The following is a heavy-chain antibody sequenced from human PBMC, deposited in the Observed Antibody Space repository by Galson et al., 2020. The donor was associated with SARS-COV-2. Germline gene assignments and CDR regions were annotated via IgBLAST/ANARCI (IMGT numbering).Heavy chain of an antibody. D-gene: IGHD6-13*01. CDR1: GLTFINYE. J-gene: IGHJ3*01. CDR3: ASPYLAAASFFGAFDL. CDR2: ISDSGTNI. V-gene: IGHV3-48*03. Sequence: GESLKLSCAASGLTFINYEMHWVRQAPGKGLEWISYISDSGTNIYYADSVKGRFTISRDNAKNSVYLQMTSLRAEDTAVYYCASPYLAAASFFGAFDLWGRGTLVTVSS.